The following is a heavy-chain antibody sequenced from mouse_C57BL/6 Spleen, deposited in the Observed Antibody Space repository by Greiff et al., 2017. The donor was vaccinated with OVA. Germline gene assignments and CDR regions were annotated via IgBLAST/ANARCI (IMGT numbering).Heavy chain of an antibody. CDR2: ISYDGSN. J-gene: IGHJ4*01. D-gene: IGHD2-4*01. CDR3: ARDYDYDVWAMDY. CDR1: GYSITSGYY. V-gene: IGHV3-6*01. Sequence: ESGPGLVKPSQSLSLTCSVTGYSITSGYYWNWIRQFPGNKLEWMGYISYDGSNNYNPSLKNRISITRDTSKNQFFLKLNSVTTEDTATYYCARDYDYDVWAMDYWGQGTSVTVSS.